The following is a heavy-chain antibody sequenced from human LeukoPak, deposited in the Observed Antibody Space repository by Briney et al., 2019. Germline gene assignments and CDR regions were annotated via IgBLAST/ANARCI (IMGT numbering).Heavy chain of an antibody. CDR3: ARRLSSGYQGPNWFDP. J-gene: IGHJ5*02. D-gene: IGHD3-22*01. Sequence: ASVKVSCKASGYTFTSYDINWVRQATGQGLEWMGWMNPNSGNTGYAQKFQGRVTMTRNTSISTAYMELSSLRASDTAMYYCARRLSSGYQGPNWFDPWGQGTLVTVSS. CDR2: MNPNSGNT. V-gene: IGHV1-8*01. CDR1: GYTFTSYD.